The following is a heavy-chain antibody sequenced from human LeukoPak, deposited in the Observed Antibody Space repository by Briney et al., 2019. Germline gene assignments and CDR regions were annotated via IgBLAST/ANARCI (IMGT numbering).Heavy chain of an antibody. D-gene: IGHD1-1*01. CDR1: GYSFTVYS. Sequence: ASVKVSCKASGYSFTVYSLHWVRQAPGQGLEWMGWISPYSGGTNYAQKFQGRVTMTRDTSISTAYMELSRLRSDDTAVYFCARDRDDNSSLDYWGQGTLVTVSS. V-gene: IGHV1-2*02. CDR3: ARDRDDNSSLDY. J-gene: IGHJ4*02. CDR2: ISPYSGGT.